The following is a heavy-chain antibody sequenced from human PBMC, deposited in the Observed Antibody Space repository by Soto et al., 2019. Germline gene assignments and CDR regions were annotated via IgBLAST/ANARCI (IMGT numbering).Heavy chain of an antibody. Sequence: KPPETLSLTCTVSGGSISSSSYYWGWIRQPPGKGLEWIGSIYYSGSTNYNPSLKSRVTISVDTSKNQFSLKPSSVTAADTAVYYCARLAPLRVTIFGVVTIYYYYGMDVWGQGRTVTVSS. J-gene: IGHJ6*02. CDR3: ARLAPLRVTIFGVVTIYYYYGMDV. CDR2: IYYSGST. V-gene: IGHV4-39*01. D-gene: IGHD3-3*01. CDR1: GGSISSSSYY.